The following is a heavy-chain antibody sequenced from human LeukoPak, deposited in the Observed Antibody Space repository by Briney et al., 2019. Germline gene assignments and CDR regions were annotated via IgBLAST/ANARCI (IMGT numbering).Heavy chain of an antibody. J-gene: IGHJ4*02. CDR2: INPSGGST. Sequence: ASVKVSCKASGYTFTGYYMHWVRQAPGQGLEWMGIINPSGGSTSYAQKFQGRVTMTRDTSTSTVYMELSSLRSEDTAVYYCARETIVGANNPSFDYWGQGTLVTVSS. CDR1: GYTFTGYY. D-gene: IGHD1-26*01. CDR3: ARETIVGANNPSFDY. V-gene: IGHV1-46*01.